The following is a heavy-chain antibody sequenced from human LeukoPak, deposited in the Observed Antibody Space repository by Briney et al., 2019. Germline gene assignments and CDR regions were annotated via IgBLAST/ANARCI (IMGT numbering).Heavy chain of an antibody. CDR2: ISAYNGNT. CDR1: GYTFTSYG. D-gene: IGHD6-13*01. Sequence: APVKVSCKASGYTFTSYGISWVRQAPGQGLEWMGWISAYNGNTNYAQKLQGRVTMTTDTSTSTAYMELRSLRSDDTAVYYCARVIRQQLVHGYDPWGQGTLVTVSS. J-gene: IGHJ5*02. V-gene: IGHV1-18*01. CDR3: ARVIRQQLVHGYDP.